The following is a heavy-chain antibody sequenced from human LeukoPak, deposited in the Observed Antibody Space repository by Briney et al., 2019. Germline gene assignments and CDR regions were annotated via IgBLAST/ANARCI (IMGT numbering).Heavy chain of an antibody. V-gene: IGHV1-46*01. D-gene: IGHD2-21*02. Sequence: GASVKVSCKASGYTFTSYYMHWVRQAPGQGLEWMGIINPSGGSTSYAQKFQGRVTMTRDTSTSTVYMELSSLRSEDTAVYYCARTAASIVVVTAGWIFDIWGQGTMVTVSS. J-gene: IGHJ3*02. CDR3: ARTAASIVVVTAGWIFDI. CDR2: INPSGGST. CDR1: GYTFTSYY.